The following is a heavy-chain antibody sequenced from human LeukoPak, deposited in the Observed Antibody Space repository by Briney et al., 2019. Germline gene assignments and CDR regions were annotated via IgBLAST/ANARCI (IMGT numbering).Heavy chain of an antibody. J-gene: IGHJ3*02. Sequence: PGGSLRLSCAASGFTFSSYAMHWVRQAPGKGLEWVAVISYDGSNKYYADSVKGRFTISRDNSKNTLYLQMNSLRAEDTAVYYCVRSAYGSGSYFRASDIWGQGTMVTVSS. CDR1: GFTFSSYA. CDR3: VRSAYGSGSYFRASDI. D-gene: IGHD3-10*01. V-gene: IGHV3-30-3*01. CDR2: ISYDGSNK.